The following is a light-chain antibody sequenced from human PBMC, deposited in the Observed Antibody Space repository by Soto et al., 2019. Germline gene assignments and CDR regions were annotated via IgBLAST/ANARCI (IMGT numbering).Light chain of an antibody. CDR2: DAS. Sequence: EIVLTQSPATLSLSPGERATLSCRASQSVSSYLAWYQQKPGQAPRLLISDASNRATGIPARFSGSGSGTDFTLTSSSLEPEDFAVYYCQQRSNWPPTFGQGTRLEIK. J-gene: IGKJ5*01. CDR1: QSVSSY. CDR3: QQRSNWPPT. V-gene: IGKV3-11*01.